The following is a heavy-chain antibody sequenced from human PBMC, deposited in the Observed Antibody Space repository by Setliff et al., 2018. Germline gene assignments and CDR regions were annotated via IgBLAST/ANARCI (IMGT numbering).Heavy chain of an antibody. CDR1: GGSISSGSYY. Sequence: PSETLSLTCTVSGGSISSGSYYWSWIRQPAGKGLEWIGHIYTSGSTNYNPSLKSRVTISVDTSKNQSSLKLSSVTAADTAVYYCASELVGAPRVDYWGQGTLVTVSS. J-gene: IGHJ4*02. D-gene: IGHD1-26*01. V-gene: IGHV4-61*09. CDR2: IYTSGST. CDR3: ASELVGAPRVDY.